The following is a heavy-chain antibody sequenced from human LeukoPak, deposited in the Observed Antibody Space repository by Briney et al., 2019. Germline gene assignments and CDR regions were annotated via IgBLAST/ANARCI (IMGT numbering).Heavy chain of an antibody. J-gene: IGHJ4*02. CDR3: ARDLEWLRLGLDY. CDR2: INPNNGNT. Sequence: ASVKVSCKASGYTLSTYGITWVRQAPGQGLEWMGWINPNNGNTNYAQKLQGRVTMTTDTSTSTAYMELRSLRSDDTAVYYCARDLEWLRLGLDYWGQGTLVTVSS. D-gene: IGHD5-12*01. CDR1: GYTLSTYG. V-gene: IGHV1-18*01.